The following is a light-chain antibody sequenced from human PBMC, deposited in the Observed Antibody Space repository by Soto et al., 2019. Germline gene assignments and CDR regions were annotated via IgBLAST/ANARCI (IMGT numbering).Light chain of an antibody. J-gene: IGKJ1*01. V-gene: IGKV3-20*01. CDR3: QQYWA. CDR2: GAS. Sequence: ENAFKQSPGTMSLSPGERGTLSCRASQSVSSSYLAWYQQKPGQAPRLLIYGASSRATGIPDRFSGSGSGTDFTLTISRLEPEDFAVYYCQQYWAFGQGTKVEIK. CDR1: QSVSSSY.